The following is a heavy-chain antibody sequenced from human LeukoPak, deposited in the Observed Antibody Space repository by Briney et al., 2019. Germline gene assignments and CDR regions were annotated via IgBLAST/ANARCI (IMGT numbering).Heavy chain of an antibody. CDR3: ARQGYTYGYDY. D-gene: IGHD5-18*01. V-gene: IGHV5-51*01. CDR2: IYPGDSDT. J-gene: IGHJ4*02. Sequence: GESLKISCKGSGRSFTTYWIGWVRQLPGKGLEWMGIIYPGDSDTRYSPSFQGQVTISADKPISTAYLQWSSLKASDTAMYYCARQGYTYGYDYWGQGTLVTVSS. CDR1: GRSFTTYW.